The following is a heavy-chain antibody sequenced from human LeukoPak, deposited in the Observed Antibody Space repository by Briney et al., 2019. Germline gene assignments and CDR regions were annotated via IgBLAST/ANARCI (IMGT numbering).Heavy chain of an antibody. V-gene: IGHV3-23*01. D-gene: IGHD3-10*01. CDR2: ISGSGGTT. Sequence: PGGSLRLSCAASVFTFSSYAMSWVRQAPGKELEWVTAISGSGGTTYYTDSVKCRFTISRDNSKHTLYLQMNSLRAEDTAVYYCAKGGRFGESYAFDIWGQGTMVTVSS. CDR3: AKGGRFGESYAFDI. CDR1: VFTFSSYA. J-gene: IGHJ3*02.